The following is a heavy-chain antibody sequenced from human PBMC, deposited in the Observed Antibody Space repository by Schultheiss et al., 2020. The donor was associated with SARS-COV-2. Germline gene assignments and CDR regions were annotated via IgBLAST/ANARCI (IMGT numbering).Heavy chain of an antibody. CDR1: GGSISSTTNW. CDR2: VNHSGST. V-gene: IGHV4-4*02. J-gene: IGHJ2*01. CDR3: ARGPNYYDSSGNYWYFDL. Sequence: SETLSLTCTVSGGSISSTTNWWSWVRQPPGKGLEWIGEIEWIGEVNHSGSTNYNPSLKSRVTISVDTSKNQFSLKLSSVTAADTAVYYCARGPNYYDSSGNYWYFDLWGRGTLVTVSS. D-gene: IGHD3-22*01.